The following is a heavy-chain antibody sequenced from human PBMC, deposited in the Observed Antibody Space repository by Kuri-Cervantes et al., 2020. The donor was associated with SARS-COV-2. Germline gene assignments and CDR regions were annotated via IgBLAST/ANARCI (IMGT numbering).Heavy chain of an antibody. CDR1: GYIFTSYG. Sequence: ASVKVSCKASGYIFTSYGISWVRQAPGQGLEWMGWISAYNGYTNYAQKLQGRVTITRDTSASTAYMELSSLRSEDTAVYYCARGKKGNFDYWGQGTLVTVSS. D-gene: IGHD3-10*01. CDR2: ISAYNGYT. CDR3: ARGKKGNFDY. V-gene: IGHV1-18*01. J-gene: IGHJ4*02.